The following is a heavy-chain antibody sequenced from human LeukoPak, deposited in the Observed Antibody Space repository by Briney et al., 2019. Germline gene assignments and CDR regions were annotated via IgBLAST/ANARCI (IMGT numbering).Heavy chain of an antibody. J-gene: IGHJ4*02. CDR1: GFTFSSYN. CDR2: ISSSSIYI. Sequence: GGSLRLSCVASGFTFSSYNMNWVRQAPGKGLEWVSSISSSSIYIYYADSVKGRFTISRDNAKSSLSLQMNSLRAEDTAVYYCARGLAPWSQGTLVTVSS. D-gene: IGHD2-15*01. V-gene: IGHV3-21*01. CDR3: ARGLAP.